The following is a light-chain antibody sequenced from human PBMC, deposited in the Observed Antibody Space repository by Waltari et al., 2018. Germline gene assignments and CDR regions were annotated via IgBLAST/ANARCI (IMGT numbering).Light chain of an antibody. V-gene: IGLV2-14*03. Sequence: QSALTQPASVSGSPGQSITISCTGTSSDVGGYNYVSWYQQHPGKATKLLIYDVDYRPSGFSIRFSGSKTVNTASLTISGLQAVDEAVYYCASFTGNVVFGGGTKLTVL. CDR1: SSDVGGYNY. J-gene: IGLJ2*01. CDR3: ASFTGNVV. CDR2: DVD.